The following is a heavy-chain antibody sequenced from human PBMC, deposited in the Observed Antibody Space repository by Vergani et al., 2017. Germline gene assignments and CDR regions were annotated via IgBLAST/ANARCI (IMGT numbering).Heavy chain of an antibody. CDR1: GGSISSYY. CDR2: IYYSGST. CDR3: ARDGWGAVAGIAFDI. V-gene: IGHV4-59*01. Sequence: QVQLQESGPGLVKPSETLSLTFTVSGGSISSYYWSWIRQPPGKGLEWIGYIYYSGSTNYNPSLKSRVTISVDTSKNQFSLKLSSVTAADTAVYYCARDGWGAVAGIAFDIWGQGTMVTVSS. J-gene: IGHJ3*02. D-gene: IGHD6-19*01.